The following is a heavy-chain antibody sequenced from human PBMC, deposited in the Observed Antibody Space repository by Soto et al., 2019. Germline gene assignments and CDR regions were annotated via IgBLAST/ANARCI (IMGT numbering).Heavy chain of an antibody. Sequence: PGGSLRLSCAASGFTFSSYSMNWVRQAPGKGLEWVSYISSSSTIYYAGSVKSLFTISRDNAKYSLYLQMNSLRAEDSSVYYCAREYGDYRGYAFDIWGQGTMVTVSS. V-gene: IGHV3-48*01. CDR3: AREYGDYRGYAFDI. J-gene: IGHJ3*02. CDR1: GFTFSSYS. CDR2: ISSSSTI. D-gene: IGHD4-17*01.